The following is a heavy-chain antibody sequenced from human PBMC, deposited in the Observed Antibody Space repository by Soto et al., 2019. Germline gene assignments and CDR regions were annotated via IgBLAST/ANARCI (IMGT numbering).Heavy chain of an antibody. CDR1: GFTFSDFG. V-gene: IGHV3-33*01. CDR2: IWHDGSKK. Sequence: PGGSLRLSCAASGFTFSDFGMHWVRQAPGKGLEWVAVIWHDGSKKYHADSVKGRFTISRDNSKNTLYMQMNSLRAEDTAVYYCGRHDGSGYLDYWGQGILVTVSS. CDR3: GRHDGSGYLDY. J-gene: IGHJ4*02. D-gene: IGHD3-22*01.